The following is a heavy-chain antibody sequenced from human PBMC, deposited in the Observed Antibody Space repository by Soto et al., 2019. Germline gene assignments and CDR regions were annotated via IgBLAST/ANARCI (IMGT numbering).Heavy chain of an antibody. D-gene: IGHD1-26*01. V-gene: IGHV4-59*08. CDR2: LNYSGTT. CDR1: GGPMISYY. J-gene: IGHJ3*02. Sequence: PSEPLSLTFTVSGGPMISYYLSWIRQPPGRGLEWIGFLNYSGTTFYNPSLNSRVTLSVDTSKNQFALKLSSVTAAETAVYYCARHGITGSYYDAFDIWGQGTMVT. CDR3: ARHGITGSYYDAFDI.